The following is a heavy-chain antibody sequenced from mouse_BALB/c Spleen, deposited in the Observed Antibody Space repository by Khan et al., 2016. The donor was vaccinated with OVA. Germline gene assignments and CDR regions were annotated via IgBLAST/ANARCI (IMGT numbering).Heavy chain of an antibody. Sequence: EVQLQESGPGLVKPSQSLSLICPVTGYSTTSDYAWNWIRQFPGNKLEWMGFIRYSGNTKYNPSLKTRISITRDTSKNQFFLQLNSVTTEETATYYCARGDGGDFDYWGQGTTLTGSS. V-gene: IGHV3-2*02. CDR1: GYSTTSDYA. D-gene: IGHD2-13*01. CDR2: IRYSGNT. CDR3: ARGDGGDFDY. J-gene: IGHJ2*01.